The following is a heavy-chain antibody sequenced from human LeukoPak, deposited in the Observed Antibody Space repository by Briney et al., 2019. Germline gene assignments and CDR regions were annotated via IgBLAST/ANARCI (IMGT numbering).Heavy chain of an antibody. D-gene: IGHD2/OR15-2a*01. CDR2: ISGSGGST. CDR1: GFTFSGHN. Sequence: GGSLRLSCAASGFTFSGHNMNWVRQAPGTGLEWVSAISGSGGSTYYADSVKGRFTISRDNSKNTLYLQVNSLRAEDTAVYYCAKDALISYRGAWSQSDYWGQGTLVTVSS. V-gene: IGHV3-23*01. CDR3: AKDALISYRGAWSQSDY. J-gene: IGHJ4*02.